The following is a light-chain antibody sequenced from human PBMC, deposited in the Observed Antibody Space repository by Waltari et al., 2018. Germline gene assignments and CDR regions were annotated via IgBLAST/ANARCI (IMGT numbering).Light chain of an antibody. Sequence: QSVLTQPPSASGTPGQRVTISCSGSSSNIGSNYVYWYQHLPGAAPKVVIYRNNQRPAGVPDRCSGAKSGTSASLAISGLRSEDEADYYCAAWDDSLSVVFGGGTKLTVL. V-gene: IGLV1-47*01. CDR2: RNN. CDR1: SSNIGSNY. J-gene: IGLJ2*01. CDR3: AAWDDSLSVV.